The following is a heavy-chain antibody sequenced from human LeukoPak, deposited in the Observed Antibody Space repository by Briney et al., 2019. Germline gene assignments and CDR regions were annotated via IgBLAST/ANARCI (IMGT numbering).Heavy chain of an antibody. CDR3: AKDSGSSSFDY. CDR1: GFTFSSYS. D-gene: IGHD1-26*01. J-gene: IGHJ4*02. CDR2: ITSSSSYM. Sequence: GGSLRLSCAASGFTFSSYSMNWVRQAPGKGLEWVSSITSSSSYMYYADSVKGRFTISRDNSKNTLYLQMNSLRAEDTAVYYCAKDSGSSSFDYWGQGTLVTVSS. V-gene: IGHV3-21*04.